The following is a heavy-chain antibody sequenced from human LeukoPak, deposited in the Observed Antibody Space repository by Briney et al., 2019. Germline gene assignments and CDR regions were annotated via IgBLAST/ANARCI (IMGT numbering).Heavy chain of an antibody. CDR2: FFPGDSDT. J-gene: IGHJ4*02. V-gene: IGHV5-51*01. CDR1: GYSFTSYW. CDR3: ARRIAVAGTGVDY. Sequence: GESLKISCKGSGYSFTSYWIAWVRQMPGKGLDWMGIFFPGDSDTTYSPSFQGQVTISADKSISTAYLQWSSLKAADTAMYYCARRIAVAGTGVDYWGQGTLVTVSS. D-gene: IGHD6-19*01.